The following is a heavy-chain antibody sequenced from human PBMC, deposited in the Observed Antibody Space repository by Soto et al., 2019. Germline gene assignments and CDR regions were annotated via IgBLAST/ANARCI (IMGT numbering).Heavy chain of an antibody. D-gene: IGHD6-19*01. Sequence: PGGSLRLSYAASGFTFSSYAMSWVRQDPGKGLEWVSAISGSGGSTYYADSVKGRFTISRDNSKNTLYLQMNSLRAEDTAVYYCAKEIYSSGWSRDDAFDIWGQETMVTVSS. J-gene: IGHJ3*02. V-gene: IGHV3-23*01. CDR1: GFTFSSYA. CDR2: ISGSGGST. CDR3: AKEIYSSGWSRDDAFDI.